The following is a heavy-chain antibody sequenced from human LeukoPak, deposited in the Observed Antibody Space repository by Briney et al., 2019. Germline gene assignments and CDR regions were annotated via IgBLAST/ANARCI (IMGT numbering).Heavy chain of an antibody. CDR3: ARRTMNNFDY. CDR2: VYYSGST. V-gene: IGHV4-39*01. J-gene: IGHJ4*02. CDR1: GGSITSGNYY. Sequence: SETLCLTCTVSGGSITSGNYYWGWLRQPPGKGLEWIGSVYYSGSTYYNPSLKSRVTISRDTSKNQFSLKVNSVTAADTAVYYCARRTMNNFDYWGQGSLVTVSS. D-gene: IGHD1-1*01.